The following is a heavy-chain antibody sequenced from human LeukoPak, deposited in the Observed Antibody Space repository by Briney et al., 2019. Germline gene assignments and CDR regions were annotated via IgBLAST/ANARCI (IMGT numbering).Heavy chain of an antibody. J-gene: IGHJ4*02. V-gene: IGHV4-59*01. CDR3: ARGFASSWYYFDY. CDR2: IYNSGST. CDR1: GGSISNFY. Sequence: SETLSLTCTVSGGSISNFYWSWIRQSPGERLEWMGYIYNSGSTNYNPSLKSRVTISVDTSKNQFSLKLGFVTAADTAMYYCARGFASSWYYFDYRGQGTLVTVSS. D-gene: IGHD6-13*01.